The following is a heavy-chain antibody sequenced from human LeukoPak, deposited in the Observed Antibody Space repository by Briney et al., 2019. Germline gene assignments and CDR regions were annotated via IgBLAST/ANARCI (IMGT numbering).Heavy chain of an antibody. CDR2: IYYSGST. D-gene: IGHD4-17*01. CDR3: ARRPYGDYRYYFDY. CDR1: GGSISSSSYY. V-gene: IGHV4-39*01. Sequence: PSETLSLTCTVSGGSISSSSYYWGWIRQPPGKGLEWIGSIYYSGSTYYNPSPKSRVTISVDTSKNQFSLKLSSVTAADTAVYYCARRPYGDYRYYFDYWGQGTLVTVSS. J-gene: IGHJ4*02.